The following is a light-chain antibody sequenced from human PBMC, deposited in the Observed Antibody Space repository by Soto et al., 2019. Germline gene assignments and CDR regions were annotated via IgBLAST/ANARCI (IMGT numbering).Light chain of an antibody. Sequence: DSQMTQSPSTLSAYVGDRVTISCRASQTISSWLAWYQQKPGKAPKLLIYKASSLESGVPSRFSGSGSGTEFTLTISSLQPDDFGTYYCQQYNSYPRTFGQGTKVDIK. CDR2: KAS. CDR3: QQYNSYPRT. J-gene: IGKJ1*01. CDR1: QTISSW. V-gene: IGKV1-5*03.